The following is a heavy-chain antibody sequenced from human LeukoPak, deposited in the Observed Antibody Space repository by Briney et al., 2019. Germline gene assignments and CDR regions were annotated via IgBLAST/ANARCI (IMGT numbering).Heavy chain of an antibody. V-gene: IGHV4-31*03. CDR3: PRLLEQLALGYYYYYYMDV. Sequence: PSETLSLTCTVSGGSISSGGYYWSWIRQHPGKGLEWIGYIYYSGSTYYNPSLKSRVTISVDTSKNQFSLKLSSVTAADTAVYYCPRLLEQLALGYYYYYYMDVWGKGTTVTVSS. CDR1: GGSISSGGYY. D-gene: IGHD6-6*01. J-gene: IGHJ6*03. CDR2: IYYSGST.